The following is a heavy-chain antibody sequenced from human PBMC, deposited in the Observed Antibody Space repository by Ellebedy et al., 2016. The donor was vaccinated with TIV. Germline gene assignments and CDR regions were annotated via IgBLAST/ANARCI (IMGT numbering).Heavy chain of an antibody. CDR2: ISGSGGST. CDR3: ANKPDAFDI. D-gene: IGHD1-14*01. J-gene: IGHJ3*02. CDR1: GFTFSSYA. Sequence: GGSLRLXXAASGFTFSSYAMSWVRQAPGKGLEWVSAISGSGGSTYYADSVKGRFTISRDNSKNTLYLQMNSLRAEDTAVYYCANKPDAFDIWGQGTMVTVSS. V-gene: IGHV3-23*01.